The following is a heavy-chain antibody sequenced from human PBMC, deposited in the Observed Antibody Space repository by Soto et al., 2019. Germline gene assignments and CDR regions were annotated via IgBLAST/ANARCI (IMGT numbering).Heavy chain of an antibody. CDR1: GGSLSSYY. Sequence: QVQLQESGPGLVKPSETLSLTCTVSGGSLSSYYWSWIRQPPGKGLEWIGYIYYRGSTNYNPSLKSRVTISVDTSKNQFSLTLSSVTAADTAVYYCARDRNPDTYFDWLFDGFDIWGQGTMVTVSS. D-gene: IGHD3-9*01. CDR3: ARDRNPDTYFDWLFDGFDI. V-gene: IGHV4-59*01. J-gene: IGHJ3*02. CDR2: IYYRGST.